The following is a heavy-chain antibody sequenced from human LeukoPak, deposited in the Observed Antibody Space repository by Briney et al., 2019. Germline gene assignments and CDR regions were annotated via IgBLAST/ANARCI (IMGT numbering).Heavy chain of an antibody. D-gene: IGHD2-8*01. CDR2: IKRQMDGATT. Sequence: PGDSLRLSCVASGFSFSEDWMNWVRQAPGRGLEWLGRIKRQMDGATTDYAAPVKGRFTISRDDSKNTLSLQMNSLKTEGTAIYYCMTERYWPNGGYVHWGQGTLVTVSS. CDR1: GFSFSEDW. J-gene: IGHJ4*02. CDR3: MTERYWPNGGYVH. V-gene: IGHV3-15*01.